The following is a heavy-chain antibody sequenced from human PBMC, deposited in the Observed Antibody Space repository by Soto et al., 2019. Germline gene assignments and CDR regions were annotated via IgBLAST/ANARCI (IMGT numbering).Heavy chain of an antibody. J-gene: IGHJ4*02. D-gene: IGHD3-22*01. V-gene: IGHV3-23*01. CDR3: AKDSGFSYYDSSGYAKPFDY. Sequence: WGSLRLPCAASGFTFSSYAMSWVRQAPGKGLEWVSAISGSGGSTYYADSVKGRFTISRDNSKNTLYLQMNSLRAEDTAVYYCAKDSGFSYYDSSGYAKPFDYWGQGTLVTVSS. CDR1: GFTFSSYA. CDR2: ISGSGGST.